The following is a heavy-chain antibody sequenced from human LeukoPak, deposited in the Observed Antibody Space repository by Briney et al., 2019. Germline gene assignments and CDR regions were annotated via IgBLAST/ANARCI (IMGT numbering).Heavy chain of an antibody. J-gene: IGHJ4*02. D-gene: IGHD3-10*01. CDR3: ARSSFGYGSGSYYRDYFDY. CDR1: GFTFSSYW. Sequence: GGSLRLSCAASGFTFSSYWMHWVRQAPGKGLVWVSRINSDGSSTSYADSVKGRFTISRDNAKNTLYLQMNSLRAEDTAVYYCARSSFGYGSGSYYRDYFDYWGQGTLVTVSS. CDR2: INSDGSST. V-gene: IGHV3-74*01.